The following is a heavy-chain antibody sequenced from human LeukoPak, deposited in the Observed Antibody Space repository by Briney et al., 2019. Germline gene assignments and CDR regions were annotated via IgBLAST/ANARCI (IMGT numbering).Heavy chain of an antibody. CDR1: GGSISSGGYY. J-gene: IGHJ4*02. V-gene: IGHV4-31*03. D-gene: IGHD3-10*01. CDR2: IYYSGST. Sequence: PSQTLSLTCTVSGGSISSGGYYWSWIRQHPGKGLEWIGYIYYSGSTYYNPSLKSRVTISVDTSKNQFSLKLSSVTAADTAVYYCARARPPPIRITMVRGVIGAYYFDYWGQGTLVTVSS. CDR3: ARARPPPIRITMVRGVIGAYYFDY.